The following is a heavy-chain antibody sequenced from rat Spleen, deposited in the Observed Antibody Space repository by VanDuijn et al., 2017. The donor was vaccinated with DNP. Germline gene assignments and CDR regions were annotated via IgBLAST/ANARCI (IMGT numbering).Heavy chain of an antibody. D-gene: IGHD1-11*01. CDR3: AKGPNYGGWSDYFDY. V-gene: IGHV4-2*01. J-gene: IGHJ2*01. CDR2: INKDSITI. Sequence: EVKLVESGGGLVQPGRSLKLSCAASGFNFIDYWMGWVRQAPGKGLEWIGEINKDSITINYIPSLKEKITISRDNAQNTLYLQMSKLGSEDTAIYYGAKGPNYGGWSDYFDYWGQGVMVTVSS. CDR1: GFNFIDYW.